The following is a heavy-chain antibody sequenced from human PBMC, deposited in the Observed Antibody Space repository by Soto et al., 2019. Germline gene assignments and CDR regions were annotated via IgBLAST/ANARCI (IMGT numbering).Heavy chain of an antibody. J-gene: IGHJ4*02. V-gene: IGHV3-33*01. CDR1: GFTFSSYG. D-gene: IGHD3-22*01. CDR3: ARDYDSSGYPRYYFDY. Sequence: QVQLVESGGGVVQPGRSLRLSCAASGFTFSSYGMHWVRHAPGKGLEWVAVIWYDGSNKYYADSVKGRFTISRDNSKNTLNLQMNSLRAEDTAVYYCARDYDSSGYPRYYFDYWGQGTLVTVSS. CDR2: IWYDGSNK.